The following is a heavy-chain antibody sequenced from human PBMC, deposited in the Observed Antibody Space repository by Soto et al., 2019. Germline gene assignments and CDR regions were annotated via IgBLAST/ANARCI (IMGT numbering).Heavy chain of an antibody. V-gene: IGHV3-74*03. D-gene: IGHD1-26*01. CDR2: INGDGTDT. CDR1: GFTFSMYW. Sequence: EVQLVESGGGLVQPGGSLRLSCAASGFTFSMYWMHWVRQAPGKGLLWVSRINGDGTDTTYADSVKGRFTISRDNAKNSVYLQMNGLRAEDTAVYYSAREVGSGSCSYYLDYWGQETLVTVSS. CDR3: AREVGSGSCSYYLDY. J-gene: IGHJ4*02.